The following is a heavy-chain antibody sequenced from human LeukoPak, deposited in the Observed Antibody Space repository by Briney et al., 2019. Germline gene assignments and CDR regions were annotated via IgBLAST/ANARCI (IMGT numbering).Heavy chain of an antibody. J-gene: IGHJ4*02. CDR2: ISSSSSYI. D-gene: IGHD1-26*01. CDR3: ARGLTWELLRGVFDY. CDR1: GFTFSSYS. V-gene: IGHV3-21*01. Sequence: GGSLRLSCAASGFTFSSYSMNWVRQAPGKGLEWASSISSSSSYIYYADSVKGRFTISRDNAKNSLYLQMNSLRAEDTDVYYCARGLTWELLRGVFDYWGQGTLVTVSS.